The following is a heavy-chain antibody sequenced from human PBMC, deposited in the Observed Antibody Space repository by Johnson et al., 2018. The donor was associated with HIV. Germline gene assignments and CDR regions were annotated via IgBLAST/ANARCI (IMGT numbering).Heavy chain of an antibody. Sequence: VQLVESGGGVVQPGKSLRLSCAASGFTFEDYGMSWVREVPGKGLEWVSGINWNGGNTGYADSVKGRFSISRDNAKKSLYLQMNTLRPEDTALYYCARWSTEGSDAFDIWGQGTMVTVSS. CDR2: INWNGGNT. D-gene: IGHD1-26*01. CDR3: ARWSTEGSDAFDI. J-gene: IGHJ3*02. V-gene: IGHV3-20*04. CDR1: GFTFEDYG.